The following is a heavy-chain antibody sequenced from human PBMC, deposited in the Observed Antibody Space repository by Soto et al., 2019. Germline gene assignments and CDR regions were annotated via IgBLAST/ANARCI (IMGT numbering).Heavy chain of an antibody. CDR2: IWYDGSNK. D-gene: IGHD3-22*01. CDR1: GFTFSRYG. J-gene: IGHJ6*02. V-gene: IGHV3-33*01. Sequence: GSRRLSCAASGFTFSRYGLHWGRQAPGKGLEWVAVIWYDGSNKYYAGSVKGRFTISRDNSKNTLYLQMNSLRAEDTAVYYCARDVAPQYYYDSSGYYGDYYYGMDVWGQGT. CDR3: ARDVAPQYYYDSSGYYGDYYYGMDV.